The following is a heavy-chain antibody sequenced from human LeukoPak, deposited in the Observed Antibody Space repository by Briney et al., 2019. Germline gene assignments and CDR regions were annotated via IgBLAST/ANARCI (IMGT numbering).Heavy chain of an antibody. D-gene: IGHD6-13*01. V-gene: IGHV1-2*04. CDR1: GYTFTSYY. CDR3: ARDCSSSCHDAFDI. J-gene: IGHJ3*02. CDR2: INPNSGGT. Sequence: EASVKVSCKASGYTFTSYYMHWVRQAPGQGLEWMGWINPNSGGTNYAQKFQGWVTMTRDTSISTAYMELSRLRSDDTAVYYCARDCSSSCHDAFDIWGQGTMVTVSS.